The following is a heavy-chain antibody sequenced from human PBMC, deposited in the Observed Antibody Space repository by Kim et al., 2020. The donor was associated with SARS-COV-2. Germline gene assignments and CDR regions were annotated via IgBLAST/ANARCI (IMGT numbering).Heavy chain of an antibody. J-gene: IGHJ4*02. CDR2: IFWDDDK. V-gene: IGHV2-5*02. Sequence: SGPTLVNPTQTLTLTCTFSGFSPTSSGVGVGWIRQPPGKALEWLAIIFWDDDKRYSPSLKSRLTITKDTSKNQVVLTMTNMDPVDTATYYCAHRPPTGDLDYWGQGTLVTVSS. CDR3: AHRPPTGDLDY. CDR1: GFSPTSSGVG. D-gene: IGHD7-27*01.